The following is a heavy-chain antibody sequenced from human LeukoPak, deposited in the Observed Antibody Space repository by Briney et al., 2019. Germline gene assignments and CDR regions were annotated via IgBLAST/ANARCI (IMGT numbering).Heavy chain of an antibody. CDR3: ARGVLQDYYDSSGLHHRGGVDY. CDR2: MYSSGTK. J-gene: IGHJ4*02. CDR1: GASIDRGSYY. D-gene: IGHD3-22*01. V-gene: IGHV4-61*09. Sequence: SETLSLTCSVSGASIDRGSYYWSWVRQPAGKGLEWIGHMYSSGTKYYNPSLKSRITISVDTSKNQFSLTLRSMTAADTAVYYCARGVLQDYYDSSGLHHRGGVDYWGQGTLVTVSS.